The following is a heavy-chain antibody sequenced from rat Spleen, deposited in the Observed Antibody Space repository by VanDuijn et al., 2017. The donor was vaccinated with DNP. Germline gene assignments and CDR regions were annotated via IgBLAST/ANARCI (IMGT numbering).Heavy chain of an antibody. J-gene: IGHJ2*01. V-gene: IGHV5-7*01. CDR2: ILYDGSVT. CDR1: GFTFSHYY. CDR3: GWAYTYYGPD. D-gene: IGHD1-9*01. Sequence: EVQLVETGGGLVQPGRSLKLSCAASGFTFSHYYMAWVRQFPERGLEWVATILYDGSVTYYGDSVKGRFTISRDNEKSTLYLQMDSLRSEDTAIYYCGWAYTYYGPDWGQGVMVTVSS.